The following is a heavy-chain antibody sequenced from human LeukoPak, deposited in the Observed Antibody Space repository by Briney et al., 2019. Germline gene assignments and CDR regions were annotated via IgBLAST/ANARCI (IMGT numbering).Heavy chain of an antibody. D-gene: IGHD2-2*01. Sequence: SETLSLICTVSGGSISSYYWSWIRQPPGKGLEWIGYIYYSGSTNYNPSLKSRVTISVDTSKNQFSLKLSSVTAADTAVYYCATGVVPAEEGWCDPWGQGGLVTVSS. J-gene: IGHJ5*02. V-gene: IGHV4-59*08. CDR1: GGSISSYY. CDR3: ATGVVPAEEGWCDP. CDR2: IYYSGST.